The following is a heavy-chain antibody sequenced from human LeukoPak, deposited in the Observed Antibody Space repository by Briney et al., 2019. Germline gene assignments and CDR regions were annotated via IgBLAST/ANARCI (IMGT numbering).Heavy chain of an antibody. Sequence: GGSLRLSCAASGFTFSNYWMHWVRQASGKGLVWVSRINSDGSSTTYADSVKGRFTISRDNAKNTLYLQMNSLRVEDTAIYYCARGGSCSGGNCKYTRKEIDYWGQGTLVTVSS. CDR3: ARGGSCSGGNCKYTRKEIDY. J-gene: IGHJ4*02. D-gene: IGHD2-15*01. V-gene: IGHV3-74*01. CDR1: GFTFSNYW. CDR2: INSDGSST.